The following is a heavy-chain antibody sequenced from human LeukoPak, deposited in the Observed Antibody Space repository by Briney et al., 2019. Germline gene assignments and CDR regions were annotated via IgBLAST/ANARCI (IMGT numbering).Heavy chain of an antibody. J-gene: IGHJ3*02. CDR2: ISTYNGNT. V-gene: IGHV1-18*01. Sequence: ASVKVSCKASGYTFTSYGIIWVRQAPGQGLEWMGWISTYNGNTNYAQRLQGRVTMTTDTSTSTAYMELSSLRSEDTAVYYCARDRVAVAEYDALDIWGQGTMVTVSS. CDR3: ARDRVAVAEYDALDI. D-gene: IGHD6-19*01. CDR1: GYTFTSYG.